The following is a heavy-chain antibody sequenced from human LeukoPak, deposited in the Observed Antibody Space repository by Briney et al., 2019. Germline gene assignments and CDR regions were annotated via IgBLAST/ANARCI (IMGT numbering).Heavy chain of an antibody. D-gene: IGHD6-6*01. J-gene: IGHJ4*02. Sequence: SVKVSCKASGYTFANYGISWVRQAPGQGLEWMGGIIPIFGTANYAQKFQGRVTITTDESTSTAYMELSSLRSEDTAVYYCASSSMGSSYRYYFDYWGQGTLVTVSS. CDR2: IIPIFGTA. CDR1: GYTFANYG. CDR3: ASSSMGSSYRYYFDY. V-gene: IGHV1-69*05.